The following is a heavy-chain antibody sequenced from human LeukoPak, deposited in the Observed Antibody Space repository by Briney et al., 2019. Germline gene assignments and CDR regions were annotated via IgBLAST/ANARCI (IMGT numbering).Heavy chain of an antibody. CDR1: GFTFNRYW. D-gene: IGHD2-8*01. CDR3: SNGIYDKSY. V-gene: IGHV3-7*01. Sequence: PGGSLRLSCAASGFTFNRYWMAWVRQAPGKGLEWVANIKQDGSEAVYVDSVRGRFTISRDNAKNSLYLQMNSLRVEDTAMYYCSNGIYDKSYWGQGTLVTVSS. J-gene: IGHJ4*02. CDR2: IKQDGSEA.